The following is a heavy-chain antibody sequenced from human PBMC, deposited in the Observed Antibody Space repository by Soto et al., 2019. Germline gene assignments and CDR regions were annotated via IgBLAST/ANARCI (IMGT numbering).Heavy chain of an antibody. CDR2: ISGSGGST. J-gene: IGHJ3*02. CDR3: AKDIYGDSANEAFDI. D-gene: IGHD4-17*01. V-gene: IGHV3-23*01. CDR1: GFTFSSYA. Sequence: EVQLLESGGGLVQPGWSLRLSCAASGFTFSSYAMSWVRQAPGKGLEWVSTISGSGGSTYYADSGKGRFTISRDNSKNTLYLQTNSLRAEDTAVYYCAKDIYGDSANEAFDIWGQGTMVTVSS.